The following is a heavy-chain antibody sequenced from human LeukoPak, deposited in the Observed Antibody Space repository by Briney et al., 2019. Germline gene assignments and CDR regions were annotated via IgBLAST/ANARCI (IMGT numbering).Heavy chain of an antibody. CDR1: GFTFSSYA. V-gene: IGHV3-23*01. Sequence: GGSLRLSCAASGFTFSSYAMSWVRQAPGKGLEWVSAISGSGGSTYYADSVKGRFTISRDNSKNTLYLQVNSLRAEDTAVYYCAKDDRIQLSGNYYYGMDVWGQGTTVTVSS. J-gene: IGHJ6*02. D-gene: IGHD5-18*01. CDR2: ISGSGGST. CDR3: AKDDRIQLSGNYYYGMDV.